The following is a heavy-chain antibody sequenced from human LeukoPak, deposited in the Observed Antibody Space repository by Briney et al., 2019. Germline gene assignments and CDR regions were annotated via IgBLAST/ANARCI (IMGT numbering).Heavy chain of an antibody. Sequence: GGSLRLSCAASGFTFSSYGMHWVRQAPGKGLEWVSGISGSGDNTYYADSVKGRFTISRDKFKNTLYLQMNSLRAEDTAVYYCAKDRLNGYNRPMTFDIWGQGTMVTVSS. CDR3: AKDRLNGYNRPMTFDI. CDR1: GFTFSSYG. CDR2: ISGSGDNT. D-gene: IGHD5-24*01. V-gene: IGHV3-23*01. J-gene: IGHJ3*02.